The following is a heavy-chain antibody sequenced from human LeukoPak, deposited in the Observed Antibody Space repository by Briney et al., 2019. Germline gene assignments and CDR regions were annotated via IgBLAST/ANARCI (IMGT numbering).Heavy chain of an antibody. CDR1: GFTFSSYG. J-gene: IGHJ3*02. CDR3: ARMMLTAPAFDI. Sequence: QPGRSLRLSCAASGFTFSSYGMHWVRQAPGKGLEWVAVISYDGSNKYYADSVKGRFTISRDNSKNTLYLQMNSLRAEDTAVYYCARMMLTAPAFDIWGQGTMVTVSS. D-gene: IGHD3-16*01. V-gene: IGHV3-30*03. CDR2: ISYDGSNK.